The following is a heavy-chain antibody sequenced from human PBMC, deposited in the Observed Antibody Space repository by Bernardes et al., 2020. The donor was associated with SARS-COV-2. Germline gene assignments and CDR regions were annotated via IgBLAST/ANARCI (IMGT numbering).Heavy chain of an antibody. CDR3: ASLRVLLYSNYVLDAFDI. D-gene: IGHD4-4*01. V-gene: IGHV4-39*01. Sequence: SETLSLTCTVSGGSISSSSYYWGWIRQPPGKGLEWIGSIYYSGSTYYNPSLKSRVTISVDTSKNQFSLKLSSVTAADTAVYYCASLRVLLYSNYVLDAFDIWGQGTMVTVSS. CDR1: GGSISSSSYY. CDR2: IYYSGST. J-gene: IGHJ3*02.